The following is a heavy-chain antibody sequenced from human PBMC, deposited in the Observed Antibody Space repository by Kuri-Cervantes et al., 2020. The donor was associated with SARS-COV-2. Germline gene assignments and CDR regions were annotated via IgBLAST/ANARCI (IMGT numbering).Heavy chain of an antibody. CDR3: ASGALGSYPYYYYYMDV. CDR1: GFTFSSYW. CDR2: IKQDGSEK. V-gene: IGHV3-7*03. D-gene: IGHD2-15*01. Sequence: GGPLRLSCAASGFTFSSYWMSWVRQAPGKGLEWVANIKQDGSEKYYVDSVKGRFTISRDNAKNSLYLQMNSLRAEDTAVYYCASGALGSYPYYYYYMDVWGKGTTVTVSS. J-gene: IGHJ6*03.